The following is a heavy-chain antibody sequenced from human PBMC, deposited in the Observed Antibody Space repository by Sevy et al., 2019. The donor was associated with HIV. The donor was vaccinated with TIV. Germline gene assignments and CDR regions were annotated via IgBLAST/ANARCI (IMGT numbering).Heavy chain of an antibody. CDR2: IYPGDSDT. V-gene: IGHV5-51*01. D-gene: IGHD1-1*01. J-gene: IGHJ4*02. CDR1: GYKFTNNW. Sequence: GESLKISCKASGYKFTNNWIGWVRQMPGKGLEWVGVIYPGDSDTRHSQSFQGQVTISADKSISIAYLQWTSLKASDTAAYYCARVTRPESGNHFYFDYWGQGTLVTVSS. CDR3: ARVTRPESGNHFYFDY.